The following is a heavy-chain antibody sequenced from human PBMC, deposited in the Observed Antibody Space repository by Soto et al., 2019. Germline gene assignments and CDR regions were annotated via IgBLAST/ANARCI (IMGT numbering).Heavy chain of an antibody. CDR3: ASGPLLYYDFWDGCPGLDFPGRRTFDIGSAGM. Sequence: ASGKVSCKASGYTFTSYGISWGRQAPGQGLEWMGWISAYNGNTNYAQKLQGRVTMTTDTSTSTAYMELRSLRSDDTAVYYCASGPLLYYDFWDGCPGLDFPGRRTFDIGSAGM. CDR1: GYTFTSYG. V-gene: IGHV1-18*01. J-gene: IGHJ6*01. CDR2: ISAYNGNT. D-gene: IGHD3-3*01.